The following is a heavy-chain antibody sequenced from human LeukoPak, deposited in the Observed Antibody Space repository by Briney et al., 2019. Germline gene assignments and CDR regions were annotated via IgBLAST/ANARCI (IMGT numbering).Heavy chain of an antibody. CDR1: GFTFSSYS. Sequence: PGGSLRLSCAASGFTFSSYSMNWVRQAPGRGLEWVSSISSSSSYIYYADSVKGRFAISRDNAKNSLYLQMNSLRAEDTAVYYCARATPPPLRLLEWLSDPYDYWGQGTLVTVSS. CDR2: ISSSSSYI. D-gene: IGHD3-3*01. CDR3: ARATPPPLRLLEWLSDPYDY. V-gene: IGHV3-21*01. J-gene: IGHJ4*02.